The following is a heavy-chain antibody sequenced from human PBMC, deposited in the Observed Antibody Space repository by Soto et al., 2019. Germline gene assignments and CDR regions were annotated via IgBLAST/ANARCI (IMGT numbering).Heavy chain of an antibody. Sequence: QVQLVQSGAEVKKPGSSVKVSCKASGGTFSSYTISWVRQAPGQGLEWMGRIIPILGIANYAQKFQGRVTITADKATSTADMELNSLRSEDTALYYCARDPPYYYVSSGFNSDYYGMDVWGQGTTVTVSS. D-gene: IGHD3-22*01. V-gene: IGHV1-69*08. CDR3: ARDPPYYYVSSGFNSDYYGMDV. CDR2: IIPILGIA. J-gene: IGHJ6*02. CDR1: GGTFSSYT.